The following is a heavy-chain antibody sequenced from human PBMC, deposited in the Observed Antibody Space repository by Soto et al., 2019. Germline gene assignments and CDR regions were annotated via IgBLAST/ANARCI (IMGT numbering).Heavy chain of an antibody. CDR3: ARDYDYVRGSWGGMDV. Sequence: QVQLVQSGAEVKKPGASVTVSCKASGYTFSNYVISWVRQAPGQGLEWMGWIGLYNGNTDYAQNLQGRVTMTIDTSTSTAAMELRSLRSDDTAVYYCARDYDYVRGSWGGMDVWGQGTTVTVSS. V-gene: IGHV1-18*01. D-gene: IGHD3-16*01. CDR1: GYTFSNYV. CDR2: IGLYNGNT. J-gene: IGHJ6*02.